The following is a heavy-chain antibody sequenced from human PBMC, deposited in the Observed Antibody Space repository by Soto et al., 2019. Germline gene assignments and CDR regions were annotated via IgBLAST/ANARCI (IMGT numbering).Heavy chain of an antibody. V-gene: IGHV3-23*01. CDR2: ISGNSGKT. CDR1: GFTFSSYA. J-gene: IGHJ4*01. D-gene: IGHD2-8*01. CDR3: AKLGFVLMELYYFHQ. Sequence: GGSLRLSCTASGFTFSSYATSWVRHAPGKELEWVSTISGNSGKTNYAESVKGRFSISRDNSKNTVHLQLDSLRAEDTAVYFCAKLGFVLMELYYFHQWGHGTLVTVSS.